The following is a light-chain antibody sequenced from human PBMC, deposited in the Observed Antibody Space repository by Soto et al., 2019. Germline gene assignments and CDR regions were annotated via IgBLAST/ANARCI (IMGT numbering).Light chain of an antibody. V-gene: IGKV1-5*03. CDR2: KAS. J-gene: IGKJ4*01. Sequence: DIQMTQSPSTLFASVGDRVTLTCRASQTVNSFLAWYQHKPGKAPKLLIYKASSLESGVPSRFSGIGSGTEFSLTISSLESEDFAVYYCQQRSDWPITFGGGTKVEIK. CDR3: QQRSDWPIT. CDR1: QTVNSF.